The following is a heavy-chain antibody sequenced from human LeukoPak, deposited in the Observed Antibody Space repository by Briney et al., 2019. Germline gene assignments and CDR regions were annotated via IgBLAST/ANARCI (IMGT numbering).Heavy chain of an antibody. CDR3: ARALATVDSFDI. CDR2: ISSSNNYI. J-gene: IGHJ3*02. Sequence: GGSLRLSCAASGFTFSSYWMRWFRQAPGKGLDWVSSISSSNNYIYYADSLKGRFTISRDNAKNSLYLQMNSLRAEDTAVYYCARALATVDSFDIWGQGTMVTVSS. D-gene: IGHD5-12*01. V-gene: IGHV3-21*01. CDR1: GFTFSSYW.